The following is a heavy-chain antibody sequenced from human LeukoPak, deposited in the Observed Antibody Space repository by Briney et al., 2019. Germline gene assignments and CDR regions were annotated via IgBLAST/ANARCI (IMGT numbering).Heavy chain of an antibody. CDR2: IHHSGST. D-gene: IGHD7-27*01. V-gene: IGHV4/OR15-8*01. J-gene: IGHJ2*01. CDR1: GRSISSGYW. CDR3: ARGRSWGSLGCWYFDL. Sequence: PSETLSLTCVVSGRSISSGYWWSWVRQPPGKGLEWIGEIHHSGSTNYNPSLKSRVTISVDTSKNQFSLELTSVTAADTAVYYCARGRSWGSLGCWYFDLWGRGTLVTVSS.